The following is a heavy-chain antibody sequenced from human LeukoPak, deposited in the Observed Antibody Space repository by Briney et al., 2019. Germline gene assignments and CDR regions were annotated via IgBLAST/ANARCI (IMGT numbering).Heavy chain of an antibody. V-gene: IGHV4-59*01. CDR3: ARTQGVQWELPNWYFDL. D-gene: IGHD1-26*01. Sequence: SETLSLTCTVSGGSISSYYWSWIRQPPGKGLEWIGYTYYSGSTNYNPSLKSRVTISVDTSKNQFSLKLSSVTAADTAVYYCARTQGVQWELPNWYFDLWGRGTLVTVSS. CDR2: TYYSGST. J-gene: IGHJ2*01. CDR1: GGSISSYY.